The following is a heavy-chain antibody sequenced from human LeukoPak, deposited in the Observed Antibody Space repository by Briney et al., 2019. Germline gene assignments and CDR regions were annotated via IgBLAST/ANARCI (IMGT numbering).Heavy chain of an antibody. CDR3: ARGTAVTHDY. CDR2: MSYSGST. Sequence: PSETLSLTCTVSGGSVTTYYWHWIRQPPGKGLEWIGYMSYSGSTNYNPSLKSRVTISIDTSRDQFSLNLSSVTAADTAVYYCARGTAVTHDYWGQGTLVTVSS. J-gene: IGHJ4*02. D-gene: IGHD6-19*01. V-gene: IGHV4-59*02. CDR1: GGSVTTYY.